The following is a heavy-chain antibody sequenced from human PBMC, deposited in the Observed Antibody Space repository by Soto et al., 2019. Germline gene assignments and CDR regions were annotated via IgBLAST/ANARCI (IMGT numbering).Heavy chain of an antibody. CDR2: IIPIFGTA. D-gene: IGHD3-10*01. J-gene: IGHJ6*02. Sequence: SVKVSCKASGGTCSSNAISCVLQAPVQWLDWMGGIIPIFGTANYAQKFQGRVTITADESTSTAYMELSSLRSEDTAVYYCARDKAGRRFGELLGGMDVWGQGTTVTVSS. V-gene: IGHV1-69*13. CDR3: ARDKAGRRFGELLGGMDV. CDR1: GGTCSSNA.